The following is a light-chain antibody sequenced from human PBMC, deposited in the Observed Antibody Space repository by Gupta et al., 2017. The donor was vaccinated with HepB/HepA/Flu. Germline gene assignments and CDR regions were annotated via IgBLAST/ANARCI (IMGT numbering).Light chain of an antibody. CDR3: QQCYTAPFT. CDR2: TTS. J-gene: IGKJ3*01. Sequence: DIKMTQSPSSLSASVGDRVTITCRPSQSINGYLNWYQQKPGKAPKLLLHTTSTLQSGVPSRFSGSGSGTDFTLTISSMQPEDFATYYCQQCYTAPFTFGPGTRVDIE. CDR1: QSINGY. V-gene: IGKV1-39*01.